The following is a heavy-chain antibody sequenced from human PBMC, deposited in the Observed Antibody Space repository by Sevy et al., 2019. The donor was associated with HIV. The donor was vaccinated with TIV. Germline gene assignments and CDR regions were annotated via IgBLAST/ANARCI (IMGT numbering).Heavy chain of an antibody. CDR3: ASSKLYSGSYFWFDP. J-gene: IGHJ5*02. CDR2: INAGNGNT. V-gene: IGHV1-3*01. Sequence: ASVKVSCKASGYTFTSYAMHWVRQAPGQRLEWMGWINAGNGNTKYSQKFQGRVTITRDTSASTAYMELSSLRSDDTAVYYCASSKLYSGSYFWFDPWGQRTLVTVSS. CDR1: GYTFTSYA. D-gene: IGHD1-26*01.